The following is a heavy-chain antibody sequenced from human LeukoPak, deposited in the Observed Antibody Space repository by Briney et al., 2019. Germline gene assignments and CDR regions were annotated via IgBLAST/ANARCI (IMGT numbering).Heavy chain of an antibody. D-gene: IGHD2-2*01. Sequence: SETLSLTCTVSGGSISSYYWTWIRQPPGKGLELIGYIFYTGSTNYNPSLKSRVTISIDTSKNQFSLKLGSVTAADTAVYYCARLGLQYQLPTWGQGTLVTVSS. CDR3: ARLGLQYQLPT. CDR1: GGSISSYY. CDR2: IFYTGST. J-gene: IGHJ5*02. V-gene: IGHV4-59*08.